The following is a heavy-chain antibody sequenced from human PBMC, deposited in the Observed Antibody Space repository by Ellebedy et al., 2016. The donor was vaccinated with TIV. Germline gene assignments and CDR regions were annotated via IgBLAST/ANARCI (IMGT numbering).Heavy chain of an antibody. D-gene: IGHD3-10*01. J-gene: IGHJ3*02. V-gene: IGHV5-51*01. CDR3: ARRITMVRGVIRETYAFDI. CDR1: GYSFTSYW. CDR2: IYPGDSDT. Sequence: PGGSLRLSCKGSGYSFTSYWIGWVRQMPGKGLEWMGIIYPGDSDTRYSPSFQGQVTISADKSISTAYLQWSSLKASDTAMYYRARRITMVRGVIRETYAFDIWGQGTMVTVSS.